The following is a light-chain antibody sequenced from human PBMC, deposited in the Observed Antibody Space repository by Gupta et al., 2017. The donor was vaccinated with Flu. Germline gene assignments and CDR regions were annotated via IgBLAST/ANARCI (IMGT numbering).Light chain of an antibody. CDR3: ATWDDTLSGYV. V-gene: IGLV1-47*01. CDR2: RNN. CDR1: SSNFGDNY. J-gene: IGLJ1*01. Sequence: QSVLTQPPSTSGPPGQRVTISCSGTSSNFGDNYVYWYQQFPGAAPKLLMERNNERPSGVPDRFSGSKSGTSASLAISGLRSEDEADYYCATWDDTLSGYVFGTGTKVTVL.